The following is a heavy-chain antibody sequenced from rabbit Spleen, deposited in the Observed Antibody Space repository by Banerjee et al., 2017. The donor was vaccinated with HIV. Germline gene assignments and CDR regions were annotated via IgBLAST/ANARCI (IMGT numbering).Heavy chain of an antibody. CDR2: IYTAGSSGRT. CDR3: TRTSGSVYYASDL. V-gene: IGHV1S45*01. Sequence: QEQLEESGGDLVKPGASLTLTCTASGFSFSGTYYMCWVRQAPGKGLEWIACIYTAGSSGRTYYASWSKGRFTISKASSTTVTLQMTSLTDADTATYFCTRTSGSVYYASDLWGQGTLVTVS. CDR1: GFSFSGTYY. J-gene: IGHJ4*01. D-gene: IGHD1-1*01.